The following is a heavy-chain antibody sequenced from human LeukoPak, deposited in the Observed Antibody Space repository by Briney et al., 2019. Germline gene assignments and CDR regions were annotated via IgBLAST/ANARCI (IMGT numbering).Heavy chain of an antibody. Sequence: PGGSLRLSCAASGFTVSSYSMNWVRQAPGKGLEWVASINPDGNKKYSADSVKGRFTISRDNAENPLYLQMNSLRVEDTAFYYCARDLAYSRLDYWGQGMLVTVSS. CDR3: ARDLAYSRLDY. J-gene: IGHJ4*02. D-gene: IGHD5-18*01. CDR2: INPDGNKK. CDR1: GFTVSSYS. V-gene: IGHV3-7*01.